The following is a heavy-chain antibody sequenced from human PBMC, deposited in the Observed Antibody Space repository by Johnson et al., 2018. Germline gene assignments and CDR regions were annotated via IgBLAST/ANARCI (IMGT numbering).Heavy chain of an antibody. Sequence: QVQLQESGPGLAKPSETLSLTCPVSGGSISTNCCFWGWIRQPPGKGLEWIGDINHSGSTNYNPTPKSRVTISVDTSKNQFSPKLSSVTAADTAVYYCARPRYSSSSGAMDVWGKGTTVTVSS. J-gene: IGHJ6*03. V-gene: IGHV4-39*07. CDR1: GGSISTNCCF. D-gene: IGHD6-6*01. CDR2: INHSGST. CDR3: ARPRYSSSSGAMDV.